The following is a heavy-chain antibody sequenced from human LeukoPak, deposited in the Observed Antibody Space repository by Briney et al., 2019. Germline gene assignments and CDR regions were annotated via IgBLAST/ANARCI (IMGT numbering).Heavy chain of an antibody. CDR3: VTGHYDSRMYFDL. Sequence: GGSLRLSCTASGLTFSTYWVHWVRQAPGEALVWLSRIKFEGSLASYADSVKGRFTISRDNAKNTLYLQMNTLGTEDTAVYYCVTGHYDSRMYFDLWGRGTLVTVSS. CDR2: IKFEGSLA. V-gene: IGHV3-74*01. CDR1: GLTFSTYW. J-gene: IGHJ2*01. D-gene: IGHD3-16*01.